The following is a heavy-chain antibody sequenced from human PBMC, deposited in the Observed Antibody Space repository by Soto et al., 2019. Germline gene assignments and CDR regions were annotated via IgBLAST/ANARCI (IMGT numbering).Heavy chain of an antibody. J-gene: IGHJ3*02. CDR1: GYTFTSYD. CDR3: ARGRYYDFWSGYYTRGIGAHDAFDI. V-gene: IGHV1-8*01. D-gene: IGHD3-3*01. Sequence: ASVKVSCKASGYTFTSYDINWVRQATGQGLEWMGWMNPNSGNTGYAQKFQGRVTMTGNTSISTAYMELSSLRSEDTAVYYCARGRYYDFWSGYYTRGIGAHDAFDIWGQGTMVTVSS. CDR2: MNPNSGNT.